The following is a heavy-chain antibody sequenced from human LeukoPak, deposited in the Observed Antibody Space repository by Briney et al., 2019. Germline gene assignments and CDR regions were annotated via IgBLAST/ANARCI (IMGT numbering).Heavy chain of an antibody. CDR2: ISGSGGST. V-gene: IGHV3-23*01. Sequence: GGSLRLSCAASGFTFSSYVMSWVRQAPGKRLEWVSAISGSGGSTYYADSVKGRFTVSRDNSKNTLYLQMNSLRAEDTAVYYCAKDAKYVFFDYWGQGTLVTVSS. D-gene: IGHD4/OR15-4a*01. CDR3: AKDAKYVFFDY. J-gene: IGHJ4*02. CDR1: GFTFSSYV.